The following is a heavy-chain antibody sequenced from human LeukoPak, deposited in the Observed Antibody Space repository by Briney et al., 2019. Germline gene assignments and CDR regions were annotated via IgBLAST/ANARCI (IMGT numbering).Heavy chain of an antibody. D-gene: IGHD3-10*01. CDR1: GYSFTSYW. Sequence: GESLKISCQASGYSFTSYWIGWMRQIPGKGLEWMGVIFPGDSDTTCSPSFQGQVIISVDKSISTAYLQWRTLKTSDTAIYYCARSNSGYDYRSAFDLWGQGSLVTVSS. V-gene: IGHV5-51*01. CDR3: ARSNSGYDYRSAFDL. J-gene: IGHJ4*02. CDR2: IFPGDSDT.